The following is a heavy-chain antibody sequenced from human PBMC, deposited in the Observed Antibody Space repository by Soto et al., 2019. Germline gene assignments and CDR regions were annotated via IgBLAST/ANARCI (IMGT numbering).Heavy chain of an antibody. CDR1: GGSFSGYY. J-gene: IGHJ6*02. CDR2: INHSGST. Sequence: PSETLSLTCAVYGGSFSGYYWSWIRQPPGKGLEWIGEINHSGSTNYNPSPKSRVTISVDTSKNQFPLKLSSVPAADTAVYYCARGRGISPKKDYYYYGMDVWGQGTTVTVSS. V-gene: IGHV4-34*01. D-gene: IGHD3-10*01. CDR3: ARGRGISPKKDYYYYGMDV.